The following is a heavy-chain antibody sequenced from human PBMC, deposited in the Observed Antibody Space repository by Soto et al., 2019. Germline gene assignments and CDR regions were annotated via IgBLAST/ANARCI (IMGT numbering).Heavy chain of an antibody. CDR1: GFTFSSYW. J-gene: IGHJ4*02. CDR2: IKQDGSEK. V-gene: IGHV3-7*01. CDR3: ARDLPAYYDFWSGEFDY. D-gene: IGHD3-3*01. Sequence: GGSLRLSCAASGFTFSSYWMSWVRQAPGKGLEWVANIKQDGSEKYYVDSVKGRFTISRDNAKNSLYLQMNSLRAEDTAVYYCARDLPAYYDFWSGEFDYWGQGTLVTVSS.